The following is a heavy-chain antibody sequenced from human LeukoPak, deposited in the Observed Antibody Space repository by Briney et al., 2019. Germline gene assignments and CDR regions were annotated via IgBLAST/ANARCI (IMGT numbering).Heavy chain of an antibody. CDR1: GFTFSDYY. J-gene: IGHJ6*04. D-gene: IGHD5-12*01. Sequence: GGSLRLSCAASGFTFSDYYMSWIRQAPGKGLEWVSYISSSSSYTNYADSVKGRSTISRDNAKNSLYLQMNSLRAEDTAVYYCARDRLVATRGQAGAYGMDVWGKGTTVTVSS. CDR2: ISSSSSYT. V-gene: IGHV3-11*06. CDR3: ARDRLVATRGQAGAYGMDV.